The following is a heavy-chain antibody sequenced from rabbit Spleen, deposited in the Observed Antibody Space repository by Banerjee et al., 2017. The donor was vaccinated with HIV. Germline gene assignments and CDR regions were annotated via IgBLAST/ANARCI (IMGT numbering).Heavy chain of an antibody. V-gene: IGHV1S40*01. CDR2: IYGGSSGST. CDR3: AREVEIYGGYDGSGYPNYGMDL. D-gene: IGHD6-1*01. CDR1: GFDLNNYNY. Sequence: QSLEESGGGLVKPEGSLTLTCKTSGFDLNNYNYICWVRQAPGKGLEWIACIYGGSSGSTYYASWAKGRFTISKTSSTTVTLQMTSLTAADTATYFCAREVEIYGGYDGSGYPNYGMDLWARGPWSPS. J-gene: IGHJ6*01.